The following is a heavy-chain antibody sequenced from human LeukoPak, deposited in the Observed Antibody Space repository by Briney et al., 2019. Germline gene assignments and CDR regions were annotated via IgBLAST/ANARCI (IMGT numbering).Heavy chain of an antibody. J-gene: IGHJ4*02. V-gene: IGHV3-72*01. D-gene: IGHD5-24*01. Sequence: GGSLRLSCAASGFTFSDHYMDWVRQAPGKGLEWVGRIRKKANSYTTEYAASVKGRFTISRDDSKNSLDLQMNSLNTEDTAVYYCKRNVNWRFDYWGQGTLVSVSS. CDR2: IRKKANSYTT. CDR1: GFTFSDHY. CDR3: KRNVNWRFDY.